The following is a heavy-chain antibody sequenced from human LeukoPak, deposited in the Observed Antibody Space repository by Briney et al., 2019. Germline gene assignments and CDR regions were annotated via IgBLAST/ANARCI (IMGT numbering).Heavy chain of an antibody. D-gene: IGHD3-3*01. CDR3: ARDPSTIFGVVQPFDY. V-gene: IGHV1-18*01. Sequence: ASVKVSCKASGYTFTSYGISWVRQAPGQGLEWMGWISAYNGNTNYAQKLQGRVTMTTDTSTSTAYMELRSLRSDDTAVYYCARDPSTIFGVVQPFDYWGQGTLVTVSS. J-gene: IGHJ4*02. CDR1: GYTFTSYG. CDR2: ISAYNGNT.